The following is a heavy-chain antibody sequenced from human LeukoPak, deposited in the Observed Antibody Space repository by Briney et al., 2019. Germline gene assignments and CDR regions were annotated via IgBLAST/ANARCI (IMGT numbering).Heavy chain of an antibody. CDR3: ARGQAMGYYFDY. Sequence: SETLSLIRAVYGGSFSGYYWSWIRQPPGKGLEWIGEINHSGSTNYNPSLKSRVTISVDTSKNQFSLKLSSVTAADTAVYYCARGQAMGYYFDYWGQGTLVTVSS. V-gene: IGHV4-34*01. CDR1: GGSFSGYY. CDR2: INHSGST. D-gene: IGHD5-18*01. J-gene: IGHJ4*02.